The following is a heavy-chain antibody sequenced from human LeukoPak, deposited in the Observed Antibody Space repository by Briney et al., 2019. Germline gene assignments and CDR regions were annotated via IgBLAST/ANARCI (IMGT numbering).Heavy chain of an antibody. CDR1: GGSVGSDNSY. J-gene: IGHJ4*02. D-gene: IGHD3-10*01. CDR2: IYADGSS. CDR3: VRGYYYRT. V-gene: IGHV4-61*02. Sequence: PSQTLSLTCTVSGGSVGSDNSYWNWIRQPAGKALEWIGRIYADGSSNYNPSLKSRVTILVDTSKNQFSLRLSSMTAADTAVYYCVRGYYYRTWGLGTLVTVSS.